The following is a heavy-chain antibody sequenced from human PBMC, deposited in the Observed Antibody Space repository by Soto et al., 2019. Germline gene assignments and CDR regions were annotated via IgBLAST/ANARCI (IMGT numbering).Heavy chain of an antibody. CDR3: ARTRMNIVVVPAAMGDDAFDI. CDR2: IYYSGST. J-gene: IGHJ3*02. Sequence: SETLSLTCTVSGGSISSYYWSWIRQPPGKGLEWIGYIYYSGSTNYNPSLKSRVTISVDTSKNQFSLKLSSVTAADTAVYYCARTRMNIVVVPAAMGDDAFDIWGQGTMVTVSS. V-gene: IGHV4-59*08. CDR1: GGSISSYY. D-gene: IGHD2-2*01.